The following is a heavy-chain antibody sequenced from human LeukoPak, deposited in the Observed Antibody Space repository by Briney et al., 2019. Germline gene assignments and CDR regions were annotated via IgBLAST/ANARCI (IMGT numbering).Heavy chain of an antibody. D-gene: IGHD2-8*01. CDR1: GGSISSYY. J-gene: IGHJ3*02. V-gene: IGHV4-59*08. CDR2: IYNSVSS. CDR3: ARNGGHSVWNGAFDI. Sequence: PSETLSLTCTVSGGSISSYYWSWIRQPPGKGLERIGYIYNSVSSNYNPSLRGRVAISVDTSKNQFSLKLSSVTAADTAVYYCARNGGHSVWNGAFDIWGQGTMVTVAS.